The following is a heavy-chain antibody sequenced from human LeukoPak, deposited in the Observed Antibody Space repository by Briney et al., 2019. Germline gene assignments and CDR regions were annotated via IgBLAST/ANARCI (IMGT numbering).Heavy chain of an antibody. CDR3: ATGGAALAAYY. CDR1: GFTFSTYG. CDR2: IRSDGSIK. D-gene: IGHD1-26*01. Sequence: GGSLRLSCAASGFTFSTYGMHWVRQAPGTGLEWVAFIRSDGSIKYYADSVKGRFTISRDNSKNMLYLQMNSLRAEDTAIYYCATGGAALAAYYWGQGTLVTVSS. V-gene: IGHV3-30*02. J-gene: IGHJ4*02.